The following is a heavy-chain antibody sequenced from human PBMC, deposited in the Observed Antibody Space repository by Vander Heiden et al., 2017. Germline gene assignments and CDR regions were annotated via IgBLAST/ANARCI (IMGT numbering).Heavy chain of an antibody. CDR3: AGGDCSGGSCYRY. CDR1: GFTFSSYW. Sequence: EVQLVESGGGLVQPGGSLRLPCAASGFTFSSYWMHWVRQAPGKGLVWVSRINSDGSSTSYADSVKGRFTISRDNAKNTLYLQMNSLRAEDTAVYYCAGGDCSGGSCYRYWGQGTLVTVSS. CDR2: INSDGSST. J-gene: IGHJ4*02. D-gene: IGHD2-15*01. V-gene: IGHV3-74*01.